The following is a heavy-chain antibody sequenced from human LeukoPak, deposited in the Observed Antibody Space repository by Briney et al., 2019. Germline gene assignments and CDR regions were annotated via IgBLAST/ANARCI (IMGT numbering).Heavy chain of an antibody. J-gene: IGHJ4*02. Sequence: ASVKVSCKASGYTFTSYYMHWVRQAPGQGLEWMGWISAYNGNTNYAQKLQGRVTMTTDTSTSTAYMELRSLRSDDTAVYYCARDPRGYYDSSGYYYGFYFDYWGQGTLVTVSS. CDR1: GYTFTSYY. CDR2: ISAYNGNT. V-gene: IGHV1-18*04. CDR3: ARDPRGYYDSSGYYYGFYFDY. D-gene: IGHD3-22*01.